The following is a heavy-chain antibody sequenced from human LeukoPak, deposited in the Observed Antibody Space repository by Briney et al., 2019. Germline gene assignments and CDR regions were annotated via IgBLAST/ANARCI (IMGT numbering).Heavy chain of an antibody. CDR2: ISSSGSTI. D-gene: IGHD6-19*01. V-gene: IGHV3-48*03. Sequence: GGSLRLSCAVSGFTFSSYEMNWVRQAPGKGLEWVSHISSSGSTIYYADSVKGRFTISRDNAKNSLYLQMNSLRAEDTAVYYCARSRHGGWDSFDYWGQGTLVTVSS. CDR1: GFTFSSYE. CDR3: ARSRHGGWDSFDY. J-gene: IGHJ4*02.